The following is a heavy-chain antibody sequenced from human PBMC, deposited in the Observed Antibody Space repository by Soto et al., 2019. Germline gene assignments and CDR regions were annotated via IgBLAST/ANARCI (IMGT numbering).Heavy chain of an antibody. CDR1: DGSISSYY. J-gene: IGHJ4*02. V-gene: IGHV4-59*05. Sequence: SETLSLTCTVSDGSISSYYWSWIRQPPGKGLEWIGSIYYSGSTYYNPSLQSRVAISVDTSKNQFSLKLKSVTAADTAIYYCARRTVNIRTFYSGLKTHCFDYWGQGAPVTVSS. CDR2: IYYSGST. CDR3: ARRTVNIRTFYSGLKTHCFDY. D-gene: IGHD6-19*01.